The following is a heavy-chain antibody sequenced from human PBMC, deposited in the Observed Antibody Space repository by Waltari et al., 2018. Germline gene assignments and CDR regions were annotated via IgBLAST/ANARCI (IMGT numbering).Heavy chain of an antibody. CDR3: AISSRHNLTLY. V-gene: IGHV4-39*07. J-gene: IGHJ4*02. CDR2: IYHSGGP. D-gene: IGHD6-6*01. Sequence: QLQLQESGPGLVKPSETLSLTCTVSGGSISSSSYYWGWIRQPPGKGLEWIGSIYHSGGPSTHPPPRSRVPISVDTSKTQSSLKRSSVTAADTAVYYGAISSRHNLTLYWGQGTLVTVSS. CDR1: GGSISSSSYY.